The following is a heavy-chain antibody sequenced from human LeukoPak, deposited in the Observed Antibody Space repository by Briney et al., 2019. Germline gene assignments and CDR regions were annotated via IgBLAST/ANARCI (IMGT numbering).Heavy chain of an antibody. CDR3: ARVVGSNWFDP. CDR1: GVSISSGDYY. D-gene: IGHD2-15*01. CDR2: TYYSGST. Sequence: PSETLSLTCTVSGVSISSGDYYWSWIRQPPGKGLEWIGYTYYSGSTYYNPSLKSRVTISVGTSKNQFSLKLSSVTAADTAVYYCARVVGSNWFDPWGQGTLVTVSS. V-gene: IGHV4-30-4*01. J-gene: IGHJ5*02.